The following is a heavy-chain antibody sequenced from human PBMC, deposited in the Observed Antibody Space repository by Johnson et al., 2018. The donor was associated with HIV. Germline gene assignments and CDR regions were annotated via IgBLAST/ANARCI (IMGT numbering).Heavy chain of an antibody. V-gene: IGHV3-33*03. J-gene: IGHJ3*02. Sequence: QVQLVESGGGVVQPGRSLRLSCAASGFTFSNYGMHWVRQAPGKGLEWVAVIWYDGSNQYYADSVKGRFTISRDNAKNSLYLQMNSLRAEDTAVYYCARAYYDIFTGRDDAFDIWGQGTMVTVSS. CDR1: GFTFSNYG. D-gene: IGHD3-9*01. CDR3: ARAYYDIFTGRDDAFDI. CDR2: IWYDGSNQ.